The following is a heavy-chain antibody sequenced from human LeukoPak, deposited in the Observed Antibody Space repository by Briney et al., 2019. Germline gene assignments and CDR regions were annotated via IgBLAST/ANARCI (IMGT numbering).Heavy chain of an antibody. CDR2: ISGSTSYI. V-gene: IGHV3-21*01. CDR1: ALTFRTYS. Sequence: GGSLRLSCVASALTFRTYSMHWVRQAPGKGLEWVSSISGSTSYIYYADSVRGRFTISRDNAKNSLYLQMNSLRAEDTAVYYCARGSDFVWGSYRPYFDYWGQGTLVTVSS. D-gene: IGHD3-16*02. J-gene: IGHJ4*02. CDR3: ARGSDFVWGSYRPYFDY.